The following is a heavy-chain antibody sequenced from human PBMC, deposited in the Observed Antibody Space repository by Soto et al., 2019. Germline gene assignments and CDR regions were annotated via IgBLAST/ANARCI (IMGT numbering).Heavy chain of an antibody. CDR2: ISYDGSNK. D-gene: IGHD3-10*01. J-gene: IGHJ6*02. V-gene: IGHV3-30-3*01. CDR3: ASLSSNKVIPPYYYYGMDV. Sequence: GGSLRLSCAASGFTFSSYAMHWVRQAPGKGLEWVAVISYDGSNKYYADSVKGRFTISRDNSKNTLYLQMNSLRAEDTAVYYCASLSSNKVIPPYYYYGMDVWGQGTTVTVSS. CDR1: GFTFSSYA.